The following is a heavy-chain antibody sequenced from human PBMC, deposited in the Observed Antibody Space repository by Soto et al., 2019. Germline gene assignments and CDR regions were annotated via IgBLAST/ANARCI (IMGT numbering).Heavy chain of an antibody. CDR3: ARKNDYGDFGGYYYGMDV. D-gene: IGHD4-17*01. CDR2: IIPIFGTA. V-gene: IGHV1-69*12. J-gene: IGHJ6*02. CDR1: GGTFSSYA. Sequence: QVQLVQSGAEVKKPGSSVKVSCKASGGTFSSYAISWVRQAPGQGLEWMGGIIPIFGTANYAQKFQGRVTMTADESTSTAYMELSSLRSEDTAVYYCARKNDYGDFGGYYYGMDVWGQGTTVTVSS.